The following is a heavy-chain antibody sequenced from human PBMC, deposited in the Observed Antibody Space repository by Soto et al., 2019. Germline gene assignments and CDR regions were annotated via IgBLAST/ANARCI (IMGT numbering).Heavy chain of an antibody. V-gene: IGHV3-30*18. D-gene: IGHD6-19*01. CDR1: GFTFSSYG. CDR2: ISYDGSNK. Sequence: GGSLRLSCAASGFTFSSYGMHWVRQAPGKGLEWVAVISYDGSNKYYADSVKGRFTISRDNSKNTLYLQMNSLRAEDTAVYYCAKDYSSGWLNYYYYYGMDVWGQGTTVTVSS. J-gene: IGHJ6*02. CDR3: AKDYSSGWLNYYYYYGMDV.